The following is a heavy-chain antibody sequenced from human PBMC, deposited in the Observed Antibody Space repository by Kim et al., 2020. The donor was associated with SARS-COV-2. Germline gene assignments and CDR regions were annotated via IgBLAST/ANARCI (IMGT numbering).Heavy chain of an antibody. Sequence: GGSLRLSCAASGFTFSSYWMSWVRQAPGKGLEWVANIKQDGSEKYYVDSVKGRFTISRDNAKNSLYLQMNSLRAEDTAVYYCARDPCSSTSCRTKLHWYFDLWGRGTLVTVSS. CDR1: GFTFSSYW. CDR2: IKQDGSEK. D-gene: IGHD2-2*01. V-gene: IGHV3-7*03. J-gene: IGHJ2*01. CDR3: ARDPCSSTSCRTKLHWYFDL.